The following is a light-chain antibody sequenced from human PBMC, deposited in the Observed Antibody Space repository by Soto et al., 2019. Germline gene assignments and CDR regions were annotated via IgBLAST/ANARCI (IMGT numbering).Light chain of an antibody. J-gene: IGKJ4*01. CDR3: QQRNNWPRLT. Sequence: EIVSTQSPATLSLSPGERATLSCRASQSVNNNFAWYQQKPGQAPRLLIYDISSRATGVPARFSGSGSGTDFTLTISSLEPEDFAVYYCQQRNNWPRLTFGGGTKVEIK. CDR1: QSVNNN. V-gene: IGKV3-11*01. CDR2: DIS.